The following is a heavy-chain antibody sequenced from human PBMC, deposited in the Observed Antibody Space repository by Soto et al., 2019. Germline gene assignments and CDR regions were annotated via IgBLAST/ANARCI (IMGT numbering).Heavy chain of an antibody. V-gene: IGHV1-69*02. D-gene: IGHD3-3*01. CDR3: ARAQVGDFWSGYPSNWFDP. CDR1: GGTFSSYT. Sequence: SVKVSCKASGGTFSSYTISWVRQAPGQGLEWMGRIIPILGIANYAQKFQGRVTITADKSTSTAYMELSSLRSEDTAVYYCARAQVGDFWSGYPSNWFDPWGQGTLVTVSS. J-gene: IGHJ5*02. CDR2: IIPILGIA.